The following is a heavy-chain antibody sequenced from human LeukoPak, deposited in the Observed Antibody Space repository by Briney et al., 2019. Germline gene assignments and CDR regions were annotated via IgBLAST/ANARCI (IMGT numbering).Heavy chain of an antibody. D-gene: IGHD3-22*01. CDR3: ARDASLNYDSSGYYYFDY. CDR2: ISYDGSNK. J-gene: IGHJ4*02. Sequence: GGSLRLSCAASGFTFSSYGMHWVRQAPGKGLEWVAVISYDGSNKYYADSVKGRFTISRDNSKNTLYLQMNSLRAEDMAVYYCARDASLNYDSSGYYYFDYWGQGTLVTVSS. CDR1: GFTFSSYG. V-gene: IGHV3-30*03.